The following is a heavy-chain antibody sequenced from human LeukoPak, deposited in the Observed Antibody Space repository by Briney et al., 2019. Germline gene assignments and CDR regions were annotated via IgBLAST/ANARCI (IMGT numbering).Heavy chain of an antibody. CDR1: GXXFTXXX. V-gene: IGHV1-2*02. CDR3: ASSGXXSYYFDY. Sequence: VSCXASGXXFTXXXXXWVXXXXXXXXXXMGWINPNSGGTNYAQKFQGRVTMTRDTSISTAYMELSRLRSDDTAVYYCASSGXXSYYFDYWGXXXXXXXSS. D-gene: IGHD3-10*01. J-gene: IGHJ4*01. CDR2: INPNSGGT.